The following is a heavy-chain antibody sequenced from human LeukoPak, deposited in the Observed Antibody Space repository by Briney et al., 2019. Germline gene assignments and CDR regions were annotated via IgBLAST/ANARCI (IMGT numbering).Heavy chain of an antibody. D-gene: IGHD2-2*01. CDR2: ISSSGSTR. Sequence: PGGSLRLSCAASGFTFSSYEMNWVRQAPGKGLEWVSYISSSGSTRYYADSVKGRFTISRDNAKNSLYLQMNSLRAENTAVYYCARDDCSSTSCYLDVWGKGTTVTISS. CDR1: GFTFSSYE. V-gene: IGHV3-48*03. J-gene: IGHJ6*04. CDR3: ARDDCSSTSCYLDV.